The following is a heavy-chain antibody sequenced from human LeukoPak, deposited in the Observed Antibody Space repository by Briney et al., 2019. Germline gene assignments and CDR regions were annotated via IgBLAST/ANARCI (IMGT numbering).Heavy chain of an antibody. CDR1: GFTFSSYG. CDR3: ARDRGITMVRGVIRNLWFDP. Sequence: PGRSLRLSCAASGFTFSSYGTHWVRQAPGKGLEWVAVIWYDGSNKYYADSVKGRFTISRDNSKNTLYLQMNSLRAEDTAVYYCARDRGITMVRGVIRNLWFDPWGQGTLVTVSS. J-gene: IGHJ5*02. D-gene: IGHD3-10*01. V-gene: IGHV3-33*01. CDR2: IWYDGSNK.